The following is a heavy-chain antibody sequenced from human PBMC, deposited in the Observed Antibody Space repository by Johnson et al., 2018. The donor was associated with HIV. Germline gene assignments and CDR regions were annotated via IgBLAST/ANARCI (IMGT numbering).Heavy chain of an antibody. Sequence: VQLVESGGGVVQPGRSLRLSCAASGFTFRTFPMHWVRQAPGKGLEWVANIKQDGSKKYYVDSVRGRFTISRDNAKNSVILEMNSLRAEDTAVYYCARPYSDYVYGAFDIWGPGTVVTVSS. D-gene: IGHD4-11*01. CDR1: GFTFRTFP. V-gene: IGHV3-7*01. CDR3: ARPYSDYVYGAFDI. J-gene: IGHJ3*02. CDR2: IKQDGSKK.